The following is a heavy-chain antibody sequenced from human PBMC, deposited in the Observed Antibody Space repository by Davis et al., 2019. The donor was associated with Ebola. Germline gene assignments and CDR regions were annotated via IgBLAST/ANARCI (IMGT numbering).Heavy chain of an antibody. J-gene: IGHJ6*02. V-gene: IGHV3-73*01. CDR3: TRLTTVTTHYYYGMDV. Sequence: GESLKISCAASGFTFSGSVMHWVRQASGKGLEWVGRIRSKANSYATAYAASVKGRFTISRDDSKNTAYLQMNSLKTEDTAVYYCTRLTTVTTHYYYGMDVWGQGTTVTVSS. CDR2: IRSKANSYAT. CDR1: GFTFSGSV. D-gene: IGHD4-17*01.